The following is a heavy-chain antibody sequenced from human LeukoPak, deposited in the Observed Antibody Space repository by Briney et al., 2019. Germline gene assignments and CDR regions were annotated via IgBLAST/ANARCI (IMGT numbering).Heavy chain of an antibody. CDR1: GDSISSSNW. D-gene: IGHD6-13*01. V-gene: IGHV4-4*02. J-gene: IGHJ5*02. CDR3: AREAAANGGWFDP. CDR2: IYHSGNT. Sequence: SETLSLTCAVSGDSISSSNWWSWVRQPPEKGLEWIGEIYHSGNTNYNPPLKSRVTISLDKSKNQFSLKLNSVTAADTAVYYCAREAAANGGWFDPWGQGTLVTVSS.